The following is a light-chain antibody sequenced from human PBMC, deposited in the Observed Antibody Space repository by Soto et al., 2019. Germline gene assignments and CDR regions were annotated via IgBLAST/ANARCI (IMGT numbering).Light chain of an antibody. CDR3: QQYENLPT. Sequence: DIQMTQSPSSLSASVGDRVTITCRASQSISSYLNWYQQQPEKAPNLLIYAASSLQSGAPSRFRGSGSGTDFTITISRLHPEDIATYYRQQYENLPTFGQGTRLEIK. V-gene: IGKV1-33*01. CDR1: QSISSY. CDR2: AAS. J-gene: IGKJ5*01.